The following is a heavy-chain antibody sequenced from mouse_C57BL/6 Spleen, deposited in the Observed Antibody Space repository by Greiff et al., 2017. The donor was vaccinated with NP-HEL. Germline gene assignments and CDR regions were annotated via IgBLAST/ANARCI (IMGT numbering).Heavy chain of an antibody. CDR1: GYTFTDYN. V-gene: IGHV1-22*01. D-gene: IGHD1-1*01. Sequence: EVQLQQSGPELVKPGASVKMSCKASGYTFTDYNMHWVKQSHGKSLEWIGYINPNNGGTSYNQKFKGKATLTVNKSSSTAYMELRSLTSEDSAVYYCLLYYYGSRYWYFDVWGTGTTVTVSS. CDR3: LLYYYGSRYWYFDV. CDR2: INPNNGGT. J-gene: IGHJ1*03.